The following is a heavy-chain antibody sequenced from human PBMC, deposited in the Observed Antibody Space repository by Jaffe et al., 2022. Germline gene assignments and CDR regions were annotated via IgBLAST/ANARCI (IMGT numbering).Heavy chain of an antibody. CDR1: GFTFSSYE. CDR2: ISSSGSTI. D-gene: IGHD3-22*01. Sequence: EVQLVESGGGLVQPGGSLRLSCAASGFTFSSYEMNWVRQAPGKGLEWVSYISSSGSTIYYADSVKGRFTISRDNAKNSLYLQMNSLRAEDTAVYYCARVGHYYYDSSGYYAGAFDIWGQGTMVTVSS. V-gene: IGHV3-48*03. CDR3: ARVGHYYYDSSGYYAGAFDI. J-gene: IGHJ3*02.